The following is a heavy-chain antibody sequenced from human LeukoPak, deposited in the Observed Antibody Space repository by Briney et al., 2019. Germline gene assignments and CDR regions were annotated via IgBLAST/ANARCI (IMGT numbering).Heavy chain of an antibody. J-gene: IGHJ4*02. CDR1: GFTFSNYW. CDR2: IKEAGSEK. Sequence: GGSLRLSCAASGFTFSNYWMSWVRQAPGKGLEFMANIKEAGSEKYYVDSVKGRFTISRDNDKNSLYLQVNSLRAEDTAVYYCARGPPVAGDYWGQGTLVTVSS. D-gene: IGHD6-19*01. V-gene: IGHV3-7*01. CDR3: ARGPPVAGDY.